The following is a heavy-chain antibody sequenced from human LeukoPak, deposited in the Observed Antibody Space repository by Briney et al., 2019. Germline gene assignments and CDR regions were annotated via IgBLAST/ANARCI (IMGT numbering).Heavy chain of an antibody. CDR2: ISGSGGST. CDR1: GFTFSSYA. D-gene: IGHD2-2*01. V-gene: IGHV3-23*01. Sequence: GGSLRLSCAASGFTFSSYAMSWVRQAPGKGLEWVSAISGSGGSTYYADSVKGRFTISRDNSKNTLYLQTNSLRAEDTAVYYCAKSYCSSTSCYDDWFDPWGQGTLVTVSS. CDR3: AKSYCSSTSCYDDWFDP. J-gene: IGHJ5*02.